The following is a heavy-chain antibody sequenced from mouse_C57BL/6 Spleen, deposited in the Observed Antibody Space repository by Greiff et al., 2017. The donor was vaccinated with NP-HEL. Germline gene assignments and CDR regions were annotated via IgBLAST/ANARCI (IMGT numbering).Heavy chain of an antibody. CDR1: GYAFTNYL. CDR3: ARRGPYDHYFDY. CDR2: INPGSGGT. D-gene: IGHD2-3*01. Sequence: QVQLQQSGAELVRPGTSVKVSCKASGYAFTNYLIEWVKQRPGQGLEWIGVINPGSGGTNYNEKFKGKATLTADKSSSTAYMQLSSLTSEDSAVYFCARRGPYDHYFDYWGKGTTLTVSS. V-gene: IGHV1-54*01. J-gene: IGHJ2*01.